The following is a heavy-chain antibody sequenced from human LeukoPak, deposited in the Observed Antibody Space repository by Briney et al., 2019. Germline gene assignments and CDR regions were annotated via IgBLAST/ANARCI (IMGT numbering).Heavy chain of an antibody. CDR3: ARDVIGYNWFDP. D-gene: IGHD3-10*01. CDR2: INPSGGST. CDR1: GYTFTSYY. Sequence: ASVKVSCKASGYTFTSYYMHWVRQAPGQGLEWMGIINPSGGSTSYARKFQGRVTMTRDTSTSTVYMELSSLRSEDTAVYYCARDVIGYNWFDPWGQGTLVTVSS. V-gene: IGHV1-46*01. J-gene: IGHJ5*02.